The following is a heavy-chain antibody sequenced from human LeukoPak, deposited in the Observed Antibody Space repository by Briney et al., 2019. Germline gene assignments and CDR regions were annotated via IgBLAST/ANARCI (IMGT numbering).Heavy chain of an antibody. CDR3: AIVPAAEYYFYY. CDR2: INPNSGGT. V-gene: IGHV1-2*02. Sequence: ASVKVSCKASGYTFTGYYMHWVRQAPGQGLEWMGWINPNSGGTNYAQKFQGRVTMTRDTSISTAYMELSRLRSDDTAVYYCAIVPAAEYYFYYWGQGTLVTVSS. CDR1: GYTFTGYY. J-gene: IGHJ4*02. D-gene: IGHD2-2*01.